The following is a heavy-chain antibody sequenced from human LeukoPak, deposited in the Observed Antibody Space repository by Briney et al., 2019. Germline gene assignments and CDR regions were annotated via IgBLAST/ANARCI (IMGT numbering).Heavy chain of an antibody. CDR3: ARLGASGGHYGDFDY. V-gene: IGHV4-59*08. D-gene: IGHD4-17*01. CDR2: IYYSGST. Sequence: SETLSLTCTVSGGSISSYYWSWIRQPPGKGLEWIGYIYYSGSTNYNPSLKSRVTISVDTSKNQFSLKLSSVTAADTAVYYCARLGASGGHYGDFDYWGQGTLVTVYS. CDR1: GGSISSYY. J-gene: IGHJ4*02.